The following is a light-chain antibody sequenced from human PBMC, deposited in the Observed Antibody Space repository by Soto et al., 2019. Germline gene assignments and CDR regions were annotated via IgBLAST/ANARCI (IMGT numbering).Light chain of an antibody. CDR3: QQYNNWPRT. Sequence: EIVLTQSPGTLSLSHGERATLSCRASQSVSSNLAWYQQKPGQAPRLLIYGASTRATGIPARFSGSGSGTEFTLTISSLQSEDFAVYYCQQYNNWPRTFGQGTKVDIK. V-gene: IGKV3-15*01. CDR1: QSVSSN. CDR2: GAS. J-gene: IGKJ1*01.